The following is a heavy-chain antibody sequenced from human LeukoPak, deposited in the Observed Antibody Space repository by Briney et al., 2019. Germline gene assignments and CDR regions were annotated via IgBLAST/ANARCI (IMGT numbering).Heavy chain of an antibody. CDR1: GYTFTSYD. Sequence: ASAKVSCKASGYTFTSYDINWVRQATGQGLEWMGWMNPNSGDTGYAQKFQGRVTMTRDTSISTAYMELSSLRFEDTAVYYCARVDFWSGYPENWFDPWGQGTLVTVSS. CDR2: MNPNSGDT. D-gene: IGHD3-3*01. J-gene: IGHJ5*02. V-gene: IGHV1-8*01. CDR3: ARVDFWSGYPENWFDP.